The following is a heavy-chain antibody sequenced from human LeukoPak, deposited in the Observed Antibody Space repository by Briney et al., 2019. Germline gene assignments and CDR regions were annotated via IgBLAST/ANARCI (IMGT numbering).Heavy chain of an antibody. D-gene: IGHD6-6*01. Sequence: ASVKVSCKVSGYTLTELSMHWVRQAPGKGLEWMGGFDPEDGETIYAQKFQGRVTMTEDTSTDTAYMELGSLRSEDTAVYYCATDWRKVARPMRAYYYYGMDVWGQGTTVTVSS. CDR2: FDPEDGET. J-gene: IGHJ6*02. CDR3: ATDWRKVARPMRAYYYYGMDV. V-gene: IGHV1-24*01. CDR1: GYTLTELS.